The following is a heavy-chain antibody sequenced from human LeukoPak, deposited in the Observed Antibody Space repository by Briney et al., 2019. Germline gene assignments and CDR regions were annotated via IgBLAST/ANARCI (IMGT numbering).Heavy chain of an antibody. Sequence: GGSLRLSCAASGFTFSSYEMNWVRQAPGKGLEWVSYISSSGSTIYYADSVKGRFTISRDNAKNSLYLQMNSLRAEDTAVYYCARGSGVAVAGRAFDIWGQGTMVTVSS. CDR2: ISSSGSTI. J-gene: IGHJ3*02. V-gene: IGHV3-48*03. CDR3: ARGSGVAVAGRAFDI. D-gene: IGHD6-19*01. CDR1: GFTFSSYE.